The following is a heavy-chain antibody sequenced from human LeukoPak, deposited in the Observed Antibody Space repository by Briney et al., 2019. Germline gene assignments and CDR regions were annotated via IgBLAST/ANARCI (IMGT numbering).Heavy chain of an antibody. D-gene: IGHD3-22*01. J-gene: IGHJ3*02. Sequence: SETLSLTRTVSGGSISSSSYYWGWIRQPPGKGLEWIGSIYYSGSTYYNPSLKSRVTISVDTSKNQFSLKLSSVTAADTAVYYCARGRTQDSSGYYWVAFDIWGQGTMVTVSS. CDR2: IYYSGST. CDR1: GGSISSSSYY. CDR3: ARGRTQDSSGYYWVAFDI. V-gene: IGHV4-39*07.